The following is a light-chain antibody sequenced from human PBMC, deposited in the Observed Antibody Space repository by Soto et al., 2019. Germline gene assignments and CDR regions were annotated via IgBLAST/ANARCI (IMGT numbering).Light chain of an antibody. CDR1: SSDVGAYHY. CDR2: QVT. V-gene: IGLV2-14*01. J-gene: IGLJ1*01. Sequence: QSALTQPASVSGFPGQSITISCTGTSSDVGAYHYVSWYQHHPGKAPKLMIYQVTNRPSGVSDRFSGSKSGNTASLTISGLRADDEADYYCTSYSSTDTFYVFGTGTKLTVL. CDR3: TSYSSTDTFYV.